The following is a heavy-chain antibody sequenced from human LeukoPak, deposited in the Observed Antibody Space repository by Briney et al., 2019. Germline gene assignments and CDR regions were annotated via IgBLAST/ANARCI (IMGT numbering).Heavy chain of an antibody. V-gene: IGHV4-4*07. D-gene: IGHD3-16*02. CDR2: IYSTGST. CDR1: GGAIRSYF. CDR3: ARAGYTSTWTFDY. J-gene: IGHJ4*02. Sequence: ASETLSLTCRVSGGAIRSYFWSWIRQSAGRGLKHIGRIYSTGSTNYSPSLTNRVSMSVDTSKNQFSLTLTSVTAADTAMYFCARAGYTSTWTFDYWGQGILVTVSS.